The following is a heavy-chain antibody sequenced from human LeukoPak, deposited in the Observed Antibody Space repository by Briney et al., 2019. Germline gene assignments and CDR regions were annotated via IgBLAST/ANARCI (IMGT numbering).Heavy chain of an antibody. V-gene: IGHV3-23*01. CDR3: VKAQRGFDDFWSGYDY. Sequence: GGSLRLSCAASGFTFSSYAMSWVCQAPGKGLEWVASIFAGSGTTHYADSVKGRFTISRDNSQNTLYIQMESLRVEDTAVYYCVKAQRGFDDFWSGYDYWGQGSLVTVSS. CDR1: GFTFSSYA. CDR2: IFAGSGTT. D-gene: IGHD3-3*01. J-gene: IGHJ4*02.